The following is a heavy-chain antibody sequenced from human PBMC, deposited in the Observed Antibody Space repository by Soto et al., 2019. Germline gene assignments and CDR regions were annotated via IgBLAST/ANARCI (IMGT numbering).Heavy chain of an antibody. CDR1: GSSISNDNC. J-gene: IGHJ4*02. V-gene: IGHV4-28*01. Sequence: SETLSLTCGVSGSSISNDNCCVWIRQPPGKGLEWIGYIHHFGYTYSNPSFKSRLSLSIDRTRNQFSLSLSSMTAADKAVYYCARGGGYDSFDFWGQGIQVTVSS. CDR3: ARGGGYDSFDF. CDR2: IHHFGYT. D-gene: IGHD2-15*01.